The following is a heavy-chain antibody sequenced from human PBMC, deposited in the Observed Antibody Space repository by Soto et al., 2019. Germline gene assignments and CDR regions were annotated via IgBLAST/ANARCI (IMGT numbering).Heavy chain of an antibody. J-gene: IGHJ3*02. CDR1: GFTFSNAW. CDR2: IKSKTDGGTT. Sequence: GGSLRLSCAASGFTFSNAWMSWVRQAPGKGLEWVGRIKSKTDGGTTDYAAPVKGRFTISRDDSKNTLYLQMNSQKTEDTAVYYCTTRTVVVVAATRPLVAFDIWGQGTMVTVSS. V-gene: IGHV3-15*01. CDR3: TTRTVVVVAATRPLVAFDI. D-gene: IGHD2-15*01.